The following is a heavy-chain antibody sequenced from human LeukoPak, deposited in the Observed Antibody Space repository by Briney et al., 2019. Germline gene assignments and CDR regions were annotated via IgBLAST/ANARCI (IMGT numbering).Heavy chain of an antibody. CDR2: ISGSGDST. Sequence: PGGSLRLSCAASGFTFSSYAMSWVRQAPGKGLEWVSVISGSGDSTYYADSVKGRFTISRDNSKNTLYLQMNGLRADDTAVYYCAKGLRGYYCDAFDVWGQGTMVTVFS. J-gene: IGHJ3*01. D-gene: IGHD2/OR15-2a*01. CDR3: AKGLRGYYCDAFDV. CDR1: GFTFSSYA. V-gene: IGHV3-23*01.